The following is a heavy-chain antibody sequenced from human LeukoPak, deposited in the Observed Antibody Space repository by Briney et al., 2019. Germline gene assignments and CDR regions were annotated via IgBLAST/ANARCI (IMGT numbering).Heavy chain of an antibody. CDR3: ARDKDLNCSSTSCPYYYYGMDV. CDR1: GCTFTSYD. V-gene: IGHV1-8*01. J-gene: IGHJ6*02. CDR2: MNPNSGNT. D-gene: IGHD2-2*01. Sequence: ASVKVSCKASGCTFTSYDINWVRQATGQGLEWMGWMNPNSGNTGYAQKFQGRVTMTRNTSISTAYMELSSLRSEDTAVYYCARDKDLNCSSTSCPYYYYGMDVWGQGTTVTVSS.